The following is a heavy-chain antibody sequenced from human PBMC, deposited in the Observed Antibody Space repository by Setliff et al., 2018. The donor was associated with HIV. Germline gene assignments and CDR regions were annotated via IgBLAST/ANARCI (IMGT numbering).Heavy chain of an antibody. J-gene: IGHJ3*02. D-gene: IGHD3-22*01. CDR3: ARDPHYFDTSGYHGAFDI. Sequence: SETLSLTCTVSGDSFSSNSNHWGWIRQPPGKGLEWIGNIKYGGTTYYNPSLKSRVSISIDTSKSQFSLKLTSVTAADTAVYFCARDPHYFDTSGYHGAFDIWGQGTTVTVSS. CDR1: GDSFSSNSNH. CDR2: IKYGGTT. V-gene: IGHV4-39*07.